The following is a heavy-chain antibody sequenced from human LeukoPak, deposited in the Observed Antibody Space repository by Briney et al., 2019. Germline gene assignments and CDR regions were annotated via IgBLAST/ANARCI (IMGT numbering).Heavy chain of an antibody. CDR3: AKAYSSSRYDWFDP. J-gene: IGHJ5*02. V-gene: IGHV3-7*05. CDR2: INQDGGVQ. D-gene: IGHD6-13*01. Sequence: GGSLRLSCAGSGFTFSSYWMNWVRQAPGKGLEWVANINQDGGVQYYVDSVKGRFTISRDNSKNSLYLQMNSLRAEDTAIYYCAKAYSSSRYDWFDPWGQGTLVTVSS. CDR1: GFTFSSYW.